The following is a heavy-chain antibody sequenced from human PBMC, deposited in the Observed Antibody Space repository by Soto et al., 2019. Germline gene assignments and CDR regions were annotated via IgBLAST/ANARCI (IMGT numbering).Heavy chain of an antibody. J-gene: IGHJ5*02. D-gene: IGHD2-2*01. CDR2: ISAYNGNT. CDR3: ARDCSSTSCYRSRFDP. V-gene: IGHV1-18*01. Sequence: GASVKVSCKASGYTFTSYGISWVRQAPGQGLEWMGWISAYNGNTNYAQKLQGRVTMTTDTSTSTAYMELRSLRSDDTAVYYCARDCSSTSCYRSRFDPWGQGTLVTVSS. CDR1: GYTFTSYG.